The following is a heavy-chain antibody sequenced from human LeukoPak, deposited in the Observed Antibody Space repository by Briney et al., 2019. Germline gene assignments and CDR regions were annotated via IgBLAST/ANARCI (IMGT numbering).Heavy chain of an antibody. CDR1: GFTFSAYA. V-gene: IGHV3-23*01. CDR2: ISGSGGTT. Sequence: GGSLRLSCAASGFTFSAYAMSWVRQAPGKGLEWVSAISGSGGTTYYADSVKGRFTISRDNSRNTLYLQMNSLRAEDTAVYYCANILIDIAAPGDYFDYWGQGTLVTVSS. CDR3: ANILIDIAAPGDYFDY. J-gene: IGHJ4*02. D-gene: IGHD5-12*01.